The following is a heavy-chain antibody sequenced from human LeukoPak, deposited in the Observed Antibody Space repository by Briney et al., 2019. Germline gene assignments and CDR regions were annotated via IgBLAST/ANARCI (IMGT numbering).Heavy chain of an antibody. CDR3: ARDVCSGGSCYYYYYMDV. CDR2: IIPIFGTA. V-gene: IGHV1-69*06. Sequence: ASVKVSCKASGGTFSSYAISWVQQAPGQGLEWMGGIIPIFGTANYAQKFQGRVTITADKSTSTAYMELSSLRSEDTAVYYCARDVCSGGSCYYYYYMDVWGKGTTVTVSS. J-gene: IGHJ6*03. D-gene: IGHD2-15*01. CDR1: GGTFSSYA.